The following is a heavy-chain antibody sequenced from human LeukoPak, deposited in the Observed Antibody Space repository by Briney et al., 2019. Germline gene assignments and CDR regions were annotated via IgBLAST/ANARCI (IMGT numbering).Heavy chain of an antibody. Sequence: SETLSLTCTVSGGSISGYYWMWIRQPPGEGLGCIGYVYSSGSTNYNPSLKSRLTISVDTSNNQFSLKLNSVTTADTAIDYCAGGHKDTTCPGGYFDLWGRGTLVTVSS. V-gene: IGHV4-59*01. D-gene: IGHD2-15*01. CDR3: AGGHKDTTCPGGYFDL. J-gene: IGHJ2*01. CDR2: VYSSGST. CDR1: GGSISGYY.